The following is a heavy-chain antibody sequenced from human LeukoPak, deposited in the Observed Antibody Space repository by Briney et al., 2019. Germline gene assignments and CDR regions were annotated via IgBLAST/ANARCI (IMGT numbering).Heavy chain of an antibody. Sequence: SETLSLTCTVSGYSISSGYYWGWIRQPPGKGLEWIGSIYYSGSTYYNPSLKSRVTISVDTSKNQFSLKLSSVTAADTAVYYCARPGGLRESGSYTALAFDIWGQGTMVTVSS. D-gene: IGHD1-26*01. J-gene: IGHJ3*02. CDR3: ARPGGLRESGSYTALAFDI. CDR2: IYYSGST. V-gene: IGHV4-38-2*02. CDR1: GYSISSGYY.